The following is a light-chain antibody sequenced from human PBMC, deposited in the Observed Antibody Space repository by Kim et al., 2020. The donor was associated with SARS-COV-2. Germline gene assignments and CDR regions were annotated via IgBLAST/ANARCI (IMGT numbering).Light chain of an antibody. CDR1: SLRRYY. CDR2: GRN. V-gene: IGLV3-19*01. CDR3: NSRDSSENVL. J-gene: IGLJ2*01. Sequence: SSELTQDPTVSVALGQTVKITCQGDSLRRYYASWYQQKPGQAPVLVIYGRNNRPSGIPDRLSGSTSGNTASLIITGAQAEDEADYYCNSRDSSENVLFGGGTQLTV.